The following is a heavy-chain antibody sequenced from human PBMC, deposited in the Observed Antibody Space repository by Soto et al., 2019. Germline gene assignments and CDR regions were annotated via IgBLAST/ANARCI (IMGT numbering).Heavy chain of an antibody. V-gene: IGHV1-18*01. CDR1: GYSFTNYG. CDR3: ARDCPPPRE. Sequence: ASVKVSCKASGYSFTNYGIYWVRQAPGQGLEWIGWISTYNGNTNYAQKLQGRITLTTETSTSTAYMELRSLRSDDAAVYFCARDCPPPREWGQGTLVTVSS. J-gene: IGHJ4*02. CDR2: ISTYNGNT.